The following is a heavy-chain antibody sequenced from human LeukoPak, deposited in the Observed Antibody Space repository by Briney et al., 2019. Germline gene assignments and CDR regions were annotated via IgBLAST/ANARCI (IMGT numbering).Heavy chain of an antibody. D-gene: IGHD3-16*01. CDR1: GFTFSSYW. CDR3: AREWGVDY. CDR2: INSDGSST. Sequence: GGSLRLSCTASGFTFSSYWMHWLRHAPGKGLVWVSRINSDGSSTNYADSVKGRFTISRDNAKNTLYLQMHSLRAEDTAVYYCAREWGVDYWGQGTLVTVSS. V-gene: IGHV3-74*01. J-gene: IGHJ4*02.